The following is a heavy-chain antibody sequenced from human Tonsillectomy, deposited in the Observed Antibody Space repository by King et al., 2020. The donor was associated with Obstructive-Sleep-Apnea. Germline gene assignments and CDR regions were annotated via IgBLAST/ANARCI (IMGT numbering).Heavy chain of an antibody. CDR1: GGSISNYY. CDR3: ARHRGVEDYGDYGDYFDY. V-gene: IGHV4-59*08. Sequence: VQLQESGPGLVKPSETLSLTCTVSGGSISNYYWSWIRQPPGKGLEWIGYMYYSGNTNFNPSLKSRVTISADTSKIQFSPRLSSVTAADTAVYYCARHRGVEDYGDYGDYFDYWGQGTLVTVSS. CDR2: MYYSGNT. J-gene: IGHJ4*02. D-gene: IGHD4-17*01.